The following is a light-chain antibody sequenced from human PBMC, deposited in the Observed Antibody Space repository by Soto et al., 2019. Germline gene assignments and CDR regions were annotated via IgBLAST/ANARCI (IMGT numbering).Light chain of an antibody. Sequence: QLVLTQPPSVSGAPGQRVTISCTGTSSNIGAGFDVHWYQDLPGTAPKLLIYGNSNRPSGVPDRFSGSKSGTSASLAITGLQAEDEADYYCQSYDSSLSGFVFGTGTKLTVL. CDR2: GNS. V-gene: IGLV1-40*01. J-gene: IGLJ1*01. CDR3: QSYDSSLSGFV. CDR1: SSNIGAGFD.